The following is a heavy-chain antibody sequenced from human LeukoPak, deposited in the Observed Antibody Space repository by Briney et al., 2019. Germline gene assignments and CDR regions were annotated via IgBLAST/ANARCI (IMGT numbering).Heavy chain of an antibody. CDR2: INTDGSST. J-gene: IGHJ4*02. D-gene: IGHD3-3*01. CDR3: ARDVGYYTAYFDY. Sequence: GGSLRLSCAASGFTFSSYWMRWVRQAPGKGLAWVSRINTDGSSTNYADSVKGRFTISRDNAKNTLYLQMNSLRAEDTAVYYCARDVGYYTAYFDYWGQGTLVTVSS. CDR1: GFTFSSYW. V-gene: IGHV3-74*01.